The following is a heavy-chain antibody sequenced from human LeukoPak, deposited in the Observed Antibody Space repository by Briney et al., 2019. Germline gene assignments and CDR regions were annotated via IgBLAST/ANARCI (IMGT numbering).Heavy chain of an antibody. CDR1: GFTFSNAW. V-gene: IGHV3-15*01. D-gene: IGHD3-22*01. J-gene: IGHJ4*02. CDR2: IKSKTDGGTT. CDR3: TTDHYDSSGTPWFDY. Sequence: GGSLRLSCAASGFTFSNAWMSWVRQAPGKGLEWIGLIKSKTDGGTTDYAAPVKGRFTISRDDSKTTLYLQMNSLKTEDTAVYYCTTDHYDSSGTPWFDYWGQGTLVTVSS.